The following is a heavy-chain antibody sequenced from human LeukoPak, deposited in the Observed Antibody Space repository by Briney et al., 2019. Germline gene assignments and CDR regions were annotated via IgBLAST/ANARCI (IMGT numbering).Heavy chain of an antibody. V-gene: IGHV3-21*01. CDR2: ITSSSSYI. Sequence: GGSLRLSCAASGFTLSSYAMSWVRQAPGKGLEWVSSITSSSSYIYYADSVKGRFTISRDNAKNSLYLQMSSLRVEDTAVYYCTRDLQFDYSNYRSRGIDYWGQGTLVTVSS. CDR3: TRDLQFDYSNYRSRGIDY. J-gene: IGHJ4*02. D-gene: IGHD4-11*01. CDR1: GFTLSSYA.